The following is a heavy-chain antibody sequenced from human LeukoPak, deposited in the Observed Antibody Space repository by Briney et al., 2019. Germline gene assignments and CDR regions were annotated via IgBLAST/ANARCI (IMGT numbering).Heavy chain of an antibody. CDR1: GGSISSGGYY. V-gene: IGHV4-30-2*01. J-gene: IGHJ4*02. Sequence: SETLSLTCTVSGGSISSGGYYWSWIRQPPGKGLEWIGYIYHSGITNYNPSLKSRVTISVDTSKNQFSLKLSSVTAADTAMYYCARRPQNSGSHDGPSGLDYWGQGTRVTVSS. CDR2: IYHSGIT. D-gene: IGHD1-26*01. CDR3: ARRPQNSGSHDGPSGLDY.